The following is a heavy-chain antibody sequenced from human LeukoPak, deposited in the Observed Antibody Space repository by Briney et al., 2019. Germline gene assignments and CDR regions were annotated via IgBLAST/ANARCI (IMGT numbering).Heavy chain of an antibody. D-gene: IGHD3-22*01. CDR1: GYTFTNYG. V-gene: IGHV1-18*01. CDR2: LSAYNGKT. J-gene: IGHJ3*02. Sequence: ASVKVSCKASGYTFTNYGISWVRQAPGQGLEWLGWLSAYNGKTSYAQRLQGRVTMTTDTSTSTAYMDLTSLRSDDTAVYYCARDTGSGYRTDAFDIWGQGTMVTVSS. CDR3: ARDTGSGYRTDAFDI.